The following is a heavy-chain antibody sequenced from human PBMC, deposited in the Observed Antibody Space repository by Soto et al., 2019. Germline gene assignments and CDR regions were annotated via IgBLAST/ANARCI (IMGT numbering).Heavy chain of an antibody. V-gene: IGHV4-31*03. J-gene: IGHJ6*02. Sequence: QVQLQESGPGLVKPSQTLSLTCTVSGGSISSGGYYWSWIRQHPGKGLEWIGYIYYSGSTYYNPSLKSRVTISVDTSKNQFSLKLSSVTAADTAVYYCARDSIQLEPYYYYGMDVWGQGTTFTVSS. CDR2: IYYSGST. CDR3: ARDSIQLEPYYYYGMDV. D-gene: IGHD5-18*01. CDR1: GGSISSGGYY.